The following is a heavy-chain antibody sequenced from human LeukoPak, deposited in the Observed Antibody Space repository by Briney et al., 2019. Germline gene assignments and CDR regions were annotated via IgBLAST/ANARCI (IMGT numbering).Heavy chain of an antibody. J-gene: IGHJ4*02. CDR2: IYYSGST. CDR1: GGSISSGGYY. Sequence: SQTLSLTCTVSGGSISSGGYYWSWIRQHPGKGLEWIGYIYYSGSTYYNPSLKSRVTISVDTSKNQFSLKLSSVTAADTAVYYCARQGVAARPIDYWGQGTLVTVSS. V-gene: IGHV4-31*03. D-gene: IGHD6-6*01. CDR3: ARQGVAARPIDY.